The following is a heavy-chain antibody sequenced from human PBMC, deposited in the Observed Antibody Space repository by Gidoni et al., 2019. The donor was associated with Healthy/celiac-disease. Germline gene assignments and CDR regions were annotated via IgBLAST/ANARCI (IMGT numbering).Heavy chain of an antibody. Sequence: EVQLVESGGGLVKPGGSLSLACAASGFTFSSYSMNWVRQAPGKGLEWVSSISSSSSYIYYADSVKGRFTISRDNAKNSLYLQMNSLRAEDTAVYYCARENAVAGTFVDYWGQGTLVTVSS. CDR3: ARENAVAGTFVDY. CDR2: ISSSSSYI. CDR1: GFTFSSYS. D-gene: IGHD6-19*01. J-gene: IGHJ4*02. V-gene: IGHV3-21*01.